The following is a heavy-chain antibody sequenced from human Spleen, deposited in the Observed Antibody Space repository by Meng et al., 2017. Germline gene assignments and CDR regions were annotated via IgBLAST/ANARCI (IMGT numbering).Heavy chain of an antibody. V-gene: IGHV3-23*01. CDR1: GFTFHEYA. Sequence: GGSLRLSCAFSGFTFHEYAMNWVRQVPGKGLEWVSTISSSGGSAYYADSVKGRFTISRDNSRNTLFLQMDSVRAEDTAIYYCAKERVSWTQVAIHYWGQGTLVTVSS. CDR3: AKERVSWTQVAIHY. J-gene: IGHJ4*02. D-gene: IGHD2-21*01. CDR2: ISSSGGSA.